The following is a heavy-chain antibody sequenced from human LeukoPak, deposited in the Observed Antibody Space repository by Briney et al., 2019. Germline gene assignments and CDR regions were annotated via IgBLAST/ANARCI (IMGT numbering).Heavy chain of an antibody. CDR1: GFTFSSYG. Sequence: GGSLRLSCAASGFTFSSYGIHWVRQAPGKGLEWVAVISYDGRNKYYEDSVKGRFTISRDNAKNTLYLQMNSLRAEDTAVYYCAKDRGSGWTPVWFDPWGQGTLVTVSS. V-gene: IGHV3-30*18. CDR2: ISYDGRNK. J-gene: IGHJ5*02. D-gene: IGHD6-19*01. CDR3: AKDRGSGWTPVWFDP.